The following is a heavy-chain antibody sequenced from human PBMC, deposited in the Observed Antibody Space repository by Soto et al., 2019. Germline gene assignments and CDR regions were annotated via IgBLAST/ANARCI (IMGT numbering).Heavy chain of an antibody. D-gene: IGHD6-6*01. V-gene: IGHV3-7*03. CDR1: GLTFSRQW. Sequence: GGSLRLSCVASGLTFSRQWMSWDRQAPGKGLEWVAYIKQDSSEKYYADSLKGRFTISRDNAKRSLYLQMHSLRADDTAVYDCARIIRDVRRMPPRLDYWGLGTLVTVSS. CDR3: ARIIRDVRRMPPRLDY. CDR2: IKQDSSEK. J-gene: IGHJ4*02.